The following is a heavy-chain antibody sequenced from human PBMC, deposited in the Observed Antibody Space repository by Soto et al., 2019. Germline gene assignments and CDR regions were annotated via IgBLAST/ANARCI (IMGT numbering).Heavy chain of an antibody. CDR1: GFTFSTYT. Sequence: EVQLLESGGGLVQPGGSLRLSCAASGFTFSTYTMSWVRRAPGKGLEWVPAISGSGASPSYADSVQGRFTISRDNPKRTLYLQMNNLRAEDTAVYYCAKARCSTTNCYVPDYWGQGTLVTVSS. J-gene: IGHJ4*02. CDR3: AKARCSTTNCYVPDY. V-gene: IGHV3-23*01. CDR2: ISGSGASP. D-gene: IGHD2-2*01.